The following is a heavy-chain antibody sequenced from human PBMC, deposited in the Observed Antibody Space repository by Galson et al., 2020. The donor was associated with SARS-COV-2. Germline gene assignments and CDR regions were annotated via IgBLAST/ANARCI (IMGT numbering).Heavy chain of an antibody. CDR3: AREWGDINSSFFDY. Sequence: ASVNVSCKASGYTFISFYIHWVRQAPGQGLEWMGVINPSGDITSYAQKLRGRVTVTRDMSTQTVYMELSSLTSEDTAVYYCAREWGDINSSFFDYWGQGSLVVVSS. V-gene: IGHV1-46*04. D-gene: IGHD2-21*01. CDR1: GYTFISFY. CDR2: INPSGDIT. J-gene: IGHJ4*02.